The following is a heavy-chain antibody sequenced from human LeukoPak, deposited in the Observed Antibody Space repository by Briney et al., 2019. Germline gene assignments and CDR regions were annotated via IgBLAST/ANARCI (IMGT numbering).Heavy chain of an antibody. CDR1: GFTFRSYG. CDR2: IWYDGSNK. D-gene: IGHD5-12*01. Sequence: GGSLTLSCAASGFTFRSYGMHWVRQAPGRGLEGVAVIWYDGSNKYYADSVQGRFTISRDNSKNTLDLQMNSLRAEDTAVYCCARGLRATDAFDIWGQGTMVTVSS. J-gene: IGHJ3*02. CDR3: ARGLRATDAFDI. V-gene: IGHV3-33*01.